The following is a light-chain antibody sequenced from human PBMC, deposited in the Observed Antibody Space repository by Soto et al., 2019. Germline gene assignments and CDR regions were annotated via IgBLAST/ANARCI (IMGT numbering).Light chain of an antibody. CDR3: QQYGSSPFT. CDR2: GAS. CDR1: QSVSSSS. Sequence: EIVLTQSPGTLSLSPGERATLSCRASQSVSSSSLAWYQQKPGQAPRLLIYGASSRATGIPDRFSGSGSGTDLTLTISRLQPEDFAVYYWQQYGSSPFTFGGGTTVDI. V-gene: IGKV3-20*01. J-gene: IGKJ4*01.